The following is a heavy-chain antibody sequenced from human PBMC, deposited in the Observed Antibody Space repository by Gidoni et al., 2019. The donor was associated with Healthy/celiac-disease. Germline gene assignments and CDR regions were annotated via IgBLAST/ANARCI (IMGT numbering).Heavy chain of an antibody. V-gene: IGHV5-51*01. CDR3: ARHYGYCSGGSCWLPDWPDY. CDR2: IYPGDSDT. Sequence: EVQLVQSGAEVKKPGESLKISCKGSGYSFTSYWLGWVRQLTGKGLEWMGIIYPGDSDTRYSQSFQGQGTISADKSISTAYLQWSSRKASDTAMYYCARHYGYCSGGSCWLPDWPDYWGQGTLVTVSS. CDR1: GYSFTSYW. D-gene: IGHD2-15*01. J-gene: IGHJ4*02.